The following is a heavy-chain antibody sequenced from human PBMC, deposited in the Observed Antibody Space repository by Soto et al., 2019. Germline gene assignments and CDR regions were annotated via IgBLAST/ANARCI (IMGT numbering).Heavy chain of an antibody. V-gene: IGHV1-2*04. CDR2: INPNSGGT. Sequence: SGKVACKASGYTFTGYYMHWVRQAPGQGLEWMGWINPNSGGTNYAQKFQGWVTMTRDTSISTAYMELSRLRSDDTAVYYCARAIAVAGTLRFDPWGQGTLVTVSS. J-gene: IGHJ5*02. CDR1: GYTFTGYY. D-gene: IGHD6-19*01. CDR3: ARAIAVAGTLRFDP.